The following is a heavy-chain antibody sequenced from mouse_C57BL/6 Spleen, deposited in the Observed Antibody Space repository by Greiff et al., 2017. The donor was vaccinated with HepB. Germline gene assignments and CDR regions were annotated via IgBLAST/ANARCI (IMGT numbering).Heavy chain of an antibody. CDR1: GYTFTSYG. Sequence: QVQLKESGAELARPGASVKLSCKASGYTFTSYGISWVKQRTGQGLEWIGEIYPRSGNTYYNEKFKGKATLTADKSSSTAYMELRSLTSEDSAVYFCARRDSLYAMDYWGQGTSVTVSS. CDR2: IYPRSGNT. J-gene: IGHJ4*01. D-gene: IGHD3-3*01. CDR3: ARRDSLYAMDY. V-gene: IGHV1-81*01.